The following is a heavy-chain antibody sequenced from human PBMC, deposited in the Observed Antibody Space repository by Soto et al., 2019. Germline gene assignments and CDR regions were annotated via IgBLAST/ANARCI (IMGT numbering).Heavy chain of an antibody. Sequence: GGSLRLSCAASGFTFINAWMSWVLQAPWKGLEWVGRIKSKTDGGTTDYAAPVKGRFTISRDDSKNTLYLQMNSLKTEDTAVYYCTTHRRITGTYSSFDYWGQGTLVTVSS. J-gene: IGHJ4*02. CDR2: IKSKTDGGTT. CDR1: GFTFINAW. D-gene: IGHD1-1*01. V-gene: IGHV3-15*01. CDR3: TTHRRITGTYSSFDY.